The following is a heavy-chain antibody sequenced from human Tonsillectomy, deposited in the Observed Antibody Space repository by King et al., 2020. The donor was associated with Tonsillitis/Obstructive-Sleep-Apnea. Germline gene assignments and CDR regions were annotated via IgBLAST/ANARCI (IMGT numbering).Heavy chain of an antibody. CDR1: GGSISSSNYY. J-gene: IGHJ4*02. CDR3: ARQGGGGQLVYFDS. CDR2: IYYSGNT. D-gene: IGHD6-6*01. Sequence: QLQESGPGLVKPSETLSLTCTVSGGSISSSNYYWGWIRQPPGQGLECIGSIYYSGNTYYSPSLKSRVTISVDTSKNQMSLKLSSVTAADTAIYYCARQGGGGQLVYFDSWGRGTLVTVSS. V-gene: IGHV4-39*01.